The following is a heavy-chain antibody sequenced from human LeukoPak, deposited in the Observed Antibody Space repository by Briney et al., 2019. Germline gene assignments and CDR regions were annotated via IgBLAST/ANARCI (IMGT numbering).Heavy chain of an antibody. CDR3: ARGGNWFDP. V-gene: IGHV3-53*01. J-gene: IGHJ5*02. Sequence: GGSLRLSCAASGFTVSSNYMTWVRQAPGKGLEWVSVIYSGGTTSYADSVKSRLTISRDNSKNMMYLQMNSLRAEDTAVYYCARGGNWFDPWGQGTLVTVSS. CDR1: GFTVSSNY. CDR2: IYSGGTT.